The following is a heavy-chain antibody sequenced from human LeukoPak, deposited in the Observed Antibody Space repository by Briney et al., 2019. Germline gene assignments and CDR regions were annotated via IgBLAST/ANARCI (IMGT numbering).Heavy chain of an antibody. Sequence: GGSLRLSCAASGFTFSIYWMTWVRQAPGKGLEWVANIKEDGSVKYYVDSVKGRFTISRDNAKKSLYLQMNNLRGEDTAVYFCARRWKLSLDVWGQGTTDTVSS. D-gene: IGHD5-24*01. CDR2: IKEDGSVK. CDR3: ARRWKLSLDV. J-gene: IGHJ6*02. CDR1: GFTFSIYW. V-gene: IGHV3-7*01.